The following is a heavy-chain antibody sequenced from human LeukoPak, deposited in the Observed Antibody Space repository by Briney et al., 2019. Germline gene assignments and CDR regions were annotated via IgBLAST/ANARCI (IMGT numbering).Heavy chain of an antibody. CDR2: INPNSGGT. V-gene: IGHV1-2*02. CDR1: GYTFTGYY. Sequence: GASVKVSCKASGYTFTGYYMHWVRQAPGQGLEWMGWINPNSGGTNYAQKFQGRVTMTRDTSISTAYMELSRLRSDDTAVYYCARDLGLLWFGEDYFDYWGQGTLVTVSS. D-gene: IGHD3-10*01. CDR3: ARDLGLLWFGEDYFDY. J-gene: IGHJ4*02.